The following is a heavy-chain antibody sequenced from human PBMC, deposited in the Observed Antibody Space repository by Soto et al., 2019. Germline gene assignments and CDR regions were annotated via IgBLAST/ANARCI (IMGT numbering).Heavy chain of an antibody. CDR2: INHSGST. D-gene: IGHD3-10*01. CDR1: GGSFSCYY. CDR3: ARTWSSGSGSYCFDY. J-gene: IGHJ4*02. Sequence: PSETLSLTCAVYGGSFSCYYWSWIRQPPGKGLEWIGEINHSGSTNYNPSLKSRVTISVDTSKNQFSLKLSSVTAADTAVYYCARTWSSGSGSYCFDYWGQGTLVTVS. V-gene: IGHV4-34*01.